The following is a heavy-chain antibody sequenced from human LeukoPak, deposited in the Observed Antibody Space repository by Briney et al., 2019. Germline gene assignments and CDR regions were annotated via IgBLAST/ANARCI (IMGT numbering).Heavy chain of an antibody. Sequence: ASAKVSCKVSGYTLTELSLHWVRQAPGKGLEWMGRFDPEDGETIYARKFQGRVTMTEDTSTDTAYMELSSLRSEDTAVYFCAVSLTTGGYYGMDVWGQGTTVTVSS. CDR2: FDPEDGET. CDR1: GYTLTELS. J-gene: IGHJ6*02. CDR3: AVSLTTGGYYGMDV. D-gene: IGHD1-1*01. V-gene: IGHV1-24*01.